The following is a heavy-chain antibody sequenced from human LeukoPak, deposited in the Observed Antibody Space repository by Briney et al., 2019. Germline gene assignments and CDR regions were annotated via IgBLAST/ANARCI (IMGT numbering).Heavy chain of an antibody. V-gene: IGHV3-30-3*01. Sequence: GGSLRLSCAASGFTFSSYAMHWVRQAPGKGLEWVAVISYDGSNKYYADSVKGRFTISRDNSKNTLYLQMNSLRAEDTAVYCCARFGTVTTSIFDYWGQGTLVTVSS. CDR3: ARFGTVTTSIFDY. CDR2: ISYDGSNK. J-gene: IGHJ4*02. CDR1: GFTFSSYA. D-gene: IGHD4-11*01.